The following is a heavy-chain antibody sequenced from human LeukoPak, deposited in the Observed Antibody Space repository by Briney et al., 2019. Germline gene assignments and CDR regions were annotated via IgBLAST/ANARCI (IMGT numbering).Heavy chain of an antibody. V-gene: IGHV3-23*01. CDR1: RFAFSNYA. Sequence: GGSLRLSCAASRFAFSNYAMTWVRQTPGRGLEWVSSIGGSGEKTFYADSVKGRFTISRDNSKNTLFLQMSSLGADDTALYYCAKAYYYGSGSNYVSFDCWGQGTLVTVSS. J-gene: IGHJ4*02. D-gene: IGHD3-10*01. CDR2: IGGSGEKT. CDR3: AKAYYYGSGSNYVSFDC.